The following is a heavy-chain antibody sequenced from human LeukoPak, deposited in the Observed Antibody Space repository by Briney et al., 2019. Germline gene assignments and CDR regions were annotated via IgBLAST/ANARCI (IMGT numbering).Heavy chain of an antibody. J-gene: IGHJ4*02. CDR2: ISSSSSSI. Sequence: PGGSLRLSCAASGFTFNTYWMSWVRQAPGKGLEWVSSISSSSSSIYYADSVKGRFTISRDNAKNSLYLQMSSLRAEDTAVYYCAGPGPRADYWGQGTLVTVSS. CDR1: GFTFNTYW. V-gene: IGHV3-21*01. D-gene: IGHD3-10*01. CDR3: AGPGPRADY.